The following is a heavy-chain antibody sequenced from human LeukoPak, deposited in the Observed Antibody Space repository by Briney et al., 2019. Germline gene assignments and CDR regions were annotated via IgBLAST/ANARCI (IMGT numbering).Heavy chain of an antibody. V-gene: IGHV5-51*01. D-gene: IGHD4-17*01. CDR2: IYPGDSDT. J-gene: IGHJ6*02. Sequence: GESLKISCKGSGYSFTSYWIGRVRQMPGKGLEWMGIIYPGDSDTRYSPSFQGQVTISADKSISTAYLQWSSLKASDTAMYYCARLAVTTYYYYGMDVWGQGTTVTVYS. CDR3: ARLAVTTYYYYGMDV. CDR1: GYSFTSYW.